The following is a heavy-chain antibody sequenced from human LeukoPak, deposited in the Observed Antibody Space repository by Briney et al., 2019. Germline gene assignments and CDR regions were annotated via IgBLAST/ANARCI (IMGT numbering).Heavy chain of an antibody. V-gene: IGHV6-1*01. Sequence: SQTLSLTCAISRDSVSSNSAAWNWIRQSPSRGLEWLGRTYYRSKWYNDYAVSVKSRITINPDTSKNQFSLQLNFVTPEDTAVYYCARDRPGRWIHTYYYGMDVWGQGTTVTVSS. D-gene: IGHD1-26*01. CDR1: RDSVSSNSAA. CDR3: ARDRPGRWIHTYYYGMDV. J-gene: IGHJ6*02. CDR2: TYYRSKWYN.